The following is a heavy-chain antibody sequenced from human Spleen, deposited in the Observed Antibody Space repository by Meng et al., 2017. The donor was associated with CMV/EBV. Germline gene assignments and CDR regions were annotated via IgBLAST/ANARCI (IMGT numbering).Heavy chain of an antibody. CDR1: NGVG. V-gene: IGHV2-5*01. CDR2: IYRNDDK. CDR3: AHSGFCSASSCYRLENYFDY. D-gene: IGHD2-2*02. Sequence: NGVGVAWIRQPPGKALEWVALIYRNDDKRYRPTLKNSLTIAKDTSNNQVVLTMTNVDPVDTGTYYCAHSGFCSASSCYRLENYFDYWGQGTLVTVSS. J-gene: IGHJ4*02.